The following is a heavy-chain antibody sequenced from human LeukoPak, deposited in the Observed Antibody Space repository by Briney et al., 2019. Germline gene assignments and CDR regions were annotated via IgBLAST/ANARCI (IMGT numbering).Heavy chain of an antibody. Sequence: GESLKISCNGSGYSFADYWMRWVRQMPWKSLEWTGIIYPGDSDTRYSPSFQGQVTISADKSISTAYLQWSSLKASDTAMYYCARDERYSGYGVYDYWGQGTLVTVSS. CDR3: ARDERYSGYGVYDY. D-gene: IGHD5-12*01. V-gene: IGHV5-51*01. J-gene: IGHJ4*02. CDR1: GYSFADYW. CDR2: IYPGDSDT.